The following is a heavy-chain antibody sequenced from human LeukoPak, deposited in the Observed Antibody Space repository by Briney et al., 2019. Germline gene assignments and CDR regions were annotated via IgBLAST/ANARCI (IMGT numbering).Heavy chain of an antibody. Sequence: GGSLRLSCAASGFTFSSYSMNWVRQAPGKGLEWVSVIYSGGSTYYADSVKGRFTISRDNSKNALYLQMNSLRAEDTAVYYCWAQLPLDYWGQGTLVTVSS. CDR1: GFTFSSYS. CDR3: WAQLPLDY. V-gene: IGHV3-66*01. D-gene: IGHD2-2*01. CDR2: IYSGGST. J-gene: IGHJ4*02.